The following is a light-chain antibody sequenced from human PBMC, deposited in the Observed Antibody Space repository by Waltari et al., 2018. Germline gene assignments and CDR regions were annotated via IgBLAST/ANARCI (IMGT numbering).Light chain of an antibody. CDR3: QQYNSYST. CDR2: RAS. J-gene: IGKJ1*01. Sequence: DIQMTQSPSTLSASVGDRDSITCRASQSINTWLAWYQQKPGKAPRVLIYRASSLETGVPSRFSGSGSGTEFTLTISGLQPDDFATYYCQQYNSYSTFGQGTRVEIK. CDR1: QSINTW. V-gene: IGKV1-5*03.